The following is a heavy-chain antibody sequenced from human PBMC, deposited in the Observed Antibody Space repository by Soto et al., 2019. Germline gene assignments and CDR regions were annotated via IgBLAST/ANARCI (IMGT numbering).Heavy chain of an antibody. Sequence: EVQKLESGGGLVQPGGSLRLSCAASGLTFSAYPMSWVRQAPGKGLEWVSSIRGSGDRTYDADSVKGRFTISRDNSKNTLYLQMNSLRVEDTAVYFCPFGWGGGHEGYWGQGTLVTVSS. CDR3: PFGWGGGHEGY. V-gene: IGHV3-23*01. J-gene: IGHJ4*02. CDR1: GLTFSAYP. CDR2: IRGSGDRT. D-gene: IGHD5-12*01.